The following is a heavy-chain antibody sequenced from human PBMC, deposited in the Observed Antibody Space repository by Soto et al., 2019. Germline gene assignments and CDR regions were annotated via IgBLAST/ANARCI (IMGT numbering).Heavy chain of an antibody. CDR3: AREERSFLYYDFWSGRYGMDV. D-gene: IGHD3-3*01. CDR2: IWYDGSNK. Sequence: GGSLRLSCAASGFTFSSYGMHWVRQAPGKGLEWVAVIWYDGSNKYYADSVKGRFTISRDNSKNTLYLQMNSLRAEDTAVYYCAREERSFLYYDFWSGRYGMDVWGQGTTVTVSS. J-gene: IGHJ6*02. V-gene: IGHV3-33*01. CDR1: GFTFSSYG.